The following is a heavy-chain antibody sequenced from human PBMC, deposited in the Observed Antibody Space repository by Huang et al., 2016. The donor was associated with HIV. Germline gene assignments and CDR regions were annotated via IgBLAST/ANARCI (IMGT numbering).Heavy chain of an antibody. CDR1: GGSVSSRNSY. CDR3: ARAITRDHYDSSCYFGFDY. J-gene: IGHJ4*02. D-gene: IGHD3-22*01. Sequence: QVQLQESGPGLVKPSQTLSLTCTVSGGSVSSRNSYWTWIRQPPGKGLEWIGYIYSIGSTFYIPSLKSRLTISLHTAKNQFSQHLASVTAADTAVYFCARAITRDHYDSSCYFGFDYWGQGSLVTVSS. V-gene: IGHV4-30-4*08. CDR2: IYSIGST.